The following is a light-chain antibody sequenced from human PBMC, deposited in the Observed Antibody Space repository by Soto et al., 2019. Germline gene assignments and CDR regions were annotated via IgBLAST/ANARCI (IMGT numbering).Light chain of an antibody. V-gene: IGKV3-11*01. J-gene: IGKJ1*01. CDR2: DAS. Sequence: EIVLTQSPATLSLSPGERATLSCRASQSVSSYLAWYQQKPGQAPRLLIYDASNRATGIPARFSGGGSGTDLTLTISSLEPEDFAVYYCQQRSNWPPWTFGQGTKVEIK. CDR1: QSVSSY. CDR3: QQRSNWPPWT.